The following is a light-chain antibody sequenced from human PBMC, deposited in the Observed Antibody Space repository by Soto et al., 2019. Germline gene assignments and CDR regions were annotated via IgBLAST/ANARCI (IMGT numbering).Light chain of an antibody. CDR2: GNS. CDR3: QSYDSSLSGSV. V-gene: IGLV1-40*01. CDR1: SSNIGAGYD. Sequence: QSMLTQPPSVSGAPGQRVTISCTGSSSNIGAGYDVHWYQQLPGTAPKLLIHGNSNRPSGVPDRISGSKSGTSASLAITGRQAEDEADYYCQSYDSSLSGSVFGGGTKLTVL. J-gene: IGLJ2*01.